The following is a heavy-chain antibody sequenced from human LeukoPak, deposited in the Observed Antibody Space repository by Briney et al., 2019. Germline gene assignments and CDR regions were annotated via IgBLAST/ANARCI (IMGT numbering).Heavy chain of an antibody. D-gene: IGHD3-10*01. CDR2: ISGSGGGT. CDR3: AKDRDSGSYSMVGNFDY. CDR1: GFTFSTSA. V-gene: IGHV3-23*01. J-gene: IGHJ4*02. Sequence: GGSLRLSCAASGFTFSTSAMNWVRQAPGKGLEWVSAISGSGGGTYYADSVKGRFTISRDSSKNTLNLQMNSLRAEDTAVYYCAKDRDSGSYSMVGNFDYWGQGTLVTVSS.